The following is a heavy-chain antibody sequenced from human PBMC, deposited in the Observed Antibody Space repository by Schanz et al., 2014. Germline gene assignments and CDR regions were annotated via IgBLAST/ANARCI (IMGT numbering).Heavy chain of an antibody. CDR1: GGTFSSYT. J-gene: IGHJ6*02. Sequence: QVQLVQSEAEVKKPGSSVKVSCKASGGTFSSYTISWVRQAPGQGLEWMGRIIPILGIANYAQNFQGRVTLTTGTSTSADYMELRSLRSEDAAVYDGARVQDYVLAGSEYYYGMDVWGQGTTVTVSS. CDR2: IIPILGIA. D-gene: IGHD3-10*02. V-gene: IGHV1-69*02. CDR3: ARVQDYVLAGSEYYYGMDV.